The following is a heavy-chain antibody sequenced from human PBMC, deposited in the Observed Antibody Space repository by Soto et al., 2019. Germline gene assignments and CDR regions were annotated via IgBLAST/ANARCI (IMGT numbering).Heavy chain of an antibody. CDR1: GFIFSSYG. CDR2: ISYEGSHT. D-gene: IGHD2-15*01. CDR3: AKEVHCGGGSCSWSEGFDY. V-gene: IGHV3-30*18. Sequence: QVQLVEAGGGVVQPGRSLRLSCAASGFIFSSYGMHWVRQAPGKGLEWVAVISYEGSHTYYADSVKCRFTITRDNSKNTLYLQMNSRRPEDTAVYYCAKEVHCGGGSCSWSEGFDYWGQGTLLTVSS. J-gene: IGHJ4*02.